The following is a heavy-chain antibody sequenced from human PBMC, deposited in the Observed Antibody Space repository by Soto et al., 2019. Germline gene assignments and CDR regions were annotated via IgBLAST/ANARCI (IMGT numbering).Heavy chain of an antibody. CDR3: VFASLYCGGGGLLAF. CDR1: GFSLSTSGVG. Sequence: SGPTLVNPTQTLTLTCTFSGFSLSTSGVGVGWIRQPPGKALEWLALIYWDDDKRYSPSLKSRLTITKDTSKNQVVLTMTNMDPVDTATYYCVFASLYCGGGGLLAFWGQGTLVTVSS. D-gene: IGHD2-21*01. J-gene: IGHJ4*02. CDR2: IYWDDDK. V-gene: IGHV2-5*02.